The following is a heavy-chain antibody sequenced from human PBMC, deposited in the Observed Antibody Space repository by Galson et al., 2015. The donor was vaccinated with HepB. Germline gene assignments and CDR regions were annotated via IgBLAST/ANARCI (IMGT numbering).Heavy chain of an antibody. Sequence: SLRLSCAASGFTFSSYGMHWVRQAPGKGLEWVAFIRYDGSNKYYADSVKGRFTISRDNSKNTLYLQMNSLRAEDTAVYYCAREGYSSSWYPTHFDYWGQGTLVTVSS. CDR1: GFTFSSYG. D-gene: IGHD6-13*01. CDR2: IRYDGSNK. V-gene: IGHV3-30*02. J-gene: IGHJ4*02. CDR3: AREGYSSSWYPTHFDY.